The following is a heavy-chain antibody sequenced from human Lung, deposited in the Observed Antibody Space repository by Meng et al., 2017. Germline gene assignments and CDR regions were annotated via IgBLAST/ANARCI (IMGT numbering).Heavy chain of an antibody. D-gene: IGHD4-11*01. J-gene: IGHJ4*02. CDR1: GGSFSYYY. Sequence: QVQLQQLGAGLFKPSETLSPTCVVSGGSFSYYYWSWICQPPGKGLEWIGEINHSGSTNYNPSLESRATISVDTSQNNLSLKLSSVTAADSAVYYCARGPTTMAHDFDYWGQGTLVTVSS. V-gene: IGHV4-34*01. CDR2: INHSGST. CDR3: ARGPTTMAHDFDY.